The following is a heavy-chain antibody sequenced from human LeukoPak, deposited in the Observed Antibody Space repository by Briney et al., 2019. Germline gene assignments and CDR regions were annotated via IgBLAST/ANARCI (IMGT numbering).Heavy chain of an antibody. CDR2: IKQDGSEK. V-gene: IGHV3-7*01. J-gene: IGHJ6*02. D-gene: IGHD3-10*01. Sequence: GGSLRLSCAASGFTFSSYWMSWVRQAPGKGLEGVAHIKQDGSEKYYVDSVKGRFTISRDNAKNSLYLQMNSLRAEDTAVYYCARRVGSGSYYYYYGMDVWGQGTTVTVSS. CDR1: GFTFSSYW. CDR3: ARRVGSGSYYYYYGMDV.